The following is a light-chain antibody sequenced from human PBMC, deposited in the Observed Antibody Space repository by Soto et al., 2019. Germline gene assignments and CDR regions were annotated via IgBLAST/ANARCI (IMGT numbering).Light chain of an antibody. V-gene: IGLV2-11*01. CDR1: SSDVGGHNY. Sequence: QPALTQPRSVSGSPGQSVTISCTGTSSDVGGHNYASWYQQYPGKAPKLLLSSVSKRPSGVPDRFSGSKSGNTASLTISGLQAEDEADYYCCSYAGSYTYVFGTGTKVTVL. J-gene: IGLJ1*01. CDR2: SVS. CDR3: CSYAGSYTYV.